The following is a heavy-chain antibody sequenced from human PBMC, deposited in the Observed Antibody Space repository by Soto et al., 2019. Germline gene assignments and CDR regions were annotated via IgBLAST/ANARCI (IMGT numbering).Heavy chain of an antibody. CDR1: GGSISSSSYY. CDR3: ARQALSVIVVVPALNWFDP. J-gene: IGHJ5*02. V-gene: IGHV4-39*01. Sequence: SLTCTVSGGSISSSSYYWGWIRQPPGKGLEWIGSIYYSGSTYYNPSLKSRVTISVDTSKNQFSLKLSSVTAADTAVYYCARQALSVIVVVPALNWFDPWGQGTLVTVSS. D-gene: IGHD2-2*01. CDR2: IYYSGST.